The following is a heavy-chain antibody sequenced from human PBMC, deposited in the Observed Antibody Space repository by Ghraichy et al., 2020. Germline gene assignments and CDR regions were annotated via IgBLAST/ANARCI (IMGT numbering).Heavy chain of an antibody. Sequence: GGSLRLSCAASGFNFRGYAMHWVRQAPGKGLEWVSAISGSSDRTYYADSVKGRFAVSRDYSKNTLFLQMNSLRAEDTAVYYCAKDGGSALRLDYWGQGTLVSVSS. J-gene: IGHJ4*02. D-gene: IGHD2-15*01. CDR3: AKDGGSALRLDY. CDR2: ISGSSDRT. V-gene: IGHV3-23*01. CDR1: GFNFRGYA.